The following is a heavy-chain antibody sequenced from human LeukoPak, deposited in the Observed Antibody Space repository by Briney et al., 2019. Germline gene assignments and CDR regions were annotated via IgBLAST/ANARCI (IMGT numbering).Heavy chain of an antibody. Sequence: GASVKVSCKASGYTFTGYYMHWVRQAPGQGLEWMGWINPNTGDTNYAQKFQGRVTMTRDTSITTVYMEISRLTSDDTALFYCAVAPGDYWGQGTLDTVSS. CDR1: GYTFTGYY. D-gene: IGHD2-21*01. CDR3: AVAPGDY. V-gene: IGHV1-2*02. CDR2: INPNTGDT. J-gene: IGHJ4*02.